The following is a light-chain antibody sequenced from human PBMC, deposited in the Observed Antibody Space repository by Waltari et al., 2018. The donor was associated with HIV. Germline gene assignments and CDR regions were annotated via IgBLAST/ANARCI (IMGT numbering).Light chain of an antibody. V-gene: IGLV1-40*01. CDR3: QSYDSSLSAV. CDR2: HNS. J-gene: IGLJ2*01. Sequence: QSVLPQPPSVSGAPGLRVTTSCFGSSSNIGAGYDVPWYQQMPGAAPKLLIYHNSDRPSGVPDRFSGSKSGTSASLAITGLQAEDEADYYCQSYDSSLSAVFGGGTKLTVL. CDR1: SSNIGAGYD.